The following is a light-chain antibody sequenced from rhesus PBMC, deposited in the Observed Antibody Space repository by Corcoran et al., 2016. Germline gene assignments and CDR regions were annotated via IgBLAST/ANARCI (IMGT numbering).Light chain of an antibody. CDR2: KAS. CDR1: QTISTW. CDR3: QQYNSAPRT. V-gene: IGKV1-16*01. Sequence: DIQMTQSPSSLSASVGDKVTITCQASQTISTWLAWYQQKPGKAPKSLIYKASSLESGVPSRFSGSVAGTDFPLTSSSLQPEDFATDYCQQYNSAPRTFGQGTKVEIK. J-gene: IGKJ1*01.